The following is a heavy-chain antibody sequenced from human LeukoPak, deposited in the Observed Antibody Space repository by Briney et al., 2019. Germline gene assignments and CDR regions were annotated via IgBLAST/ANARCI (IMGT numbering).Heavy chain of an antibody. CDR3: ARGLSTVTQIIAY. CDR2: IYSGGTT. Sequence: PGGSLRLSCAASGFTVSSNFMSWVRQAPGKGLEWGSIIYSGGTTYYADSVKGRFTFSRDNSKNTLHLQMNNLRTEDTAVYYCARGLSTVTQIIAYWGQGTLVTVSS. J-gene: IGHJ4*02. V-gene: IGHV3-66*02. CDR1: GFTVSSNF. D-gene: IGHD4-17*01.